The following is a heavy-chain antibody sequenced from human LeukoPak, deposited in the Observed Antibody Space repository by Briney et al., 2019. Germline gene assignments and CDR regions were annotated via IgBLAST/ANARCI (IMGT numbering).Heavy chain of an antibody. CDR1: GGTFSSYA. CDR3: AREVDFWSGYYNSYNWFDP. CDR2: IIPIFGTA. J-gene: IGHJ5*02. Sequence: SVKVSCKASGGTFSSYAISWVRQAPGQGLEWMGGIIPIFGTANYAQKFQGSVTITAAESTSTAYMELSSLRSEDTAVYYCAREVDFWSGYYNSYNWFDPWGQGTLVTVSS. V-gene: IGHV1-69*13. D-gene: IGHD3-3*01.